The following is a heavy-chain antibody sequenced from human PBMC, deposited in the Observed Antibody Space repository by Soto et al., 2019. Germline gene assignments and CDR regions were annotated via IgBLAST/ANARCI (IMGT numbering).Heavy chain of an antibody. CDR1: GGSFSGYY. D-gene: IGHD3-22*01. CDR2: INHSGST. Sequence: PSEILSLTCAVYGGSFSGYYWSWIRQPPGKGLEWIGEINHSGSTNYNPSLKSRVTISVDTSKNQFSLKLSSVTAADTAVYYCARKDKLDSSDAGYFDYWGQGTLVTVSS. V-gene: IGHV4-34*01. J-gene: IGHJ4*02. CDR3: ARKDKLDSSDAGYFDY.